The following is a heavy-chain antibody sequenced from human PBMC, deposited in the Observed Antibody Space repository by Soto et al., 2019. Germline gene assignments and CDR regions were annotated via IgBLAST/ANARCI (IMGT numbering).Heavy chain of an antibody. Sequence: QVQLVQSGAEVKKPGASVKVACKTSGYSFTTYYVHWVRQAPGQWLEWMAITNPSDGTATYAQNFQGRFTMTRDTSTSTVYLEMSSLISEDTAGYYCASVQFATGWRYAGDYWGQGTLVTVSS. CDR2: TNPSDGTA. CDR3: ASVQFATGWRYAGDY. V-gene: IGHV1-46*01. D-gene: IGHD1-1*01. CDR1: GYSFTTYY. J-gene: IGHJ4*02.